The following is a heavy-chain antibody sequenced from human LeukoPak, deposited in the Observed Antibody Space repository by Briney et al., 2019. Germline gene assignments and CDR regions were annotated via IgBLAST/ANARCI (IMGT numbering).Heavy chain of an antibody. V-gene: IGHV3-48*03. Sequence: GGSLRLSCAASGFTFSSYEMNWVRQAPGKGLEWVSYISNSGSPIYYADSVKGRFTISRDNAKNSLYLQMNSLRAEDTAVYYGAREIRGFDYWGQGTLVTVSS. J-gene: IGHJ4*02. CDR2: ISNSGSPI. CDR1: GFTFSSYE. D-gene: IGHD2-15*01. CDR3: AREIRGFDY.